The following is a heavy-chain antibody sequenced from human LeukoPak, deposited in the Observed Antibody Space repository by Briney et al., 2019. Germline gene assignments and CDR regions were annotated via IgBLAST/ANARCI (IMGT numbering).Heavy chain of an antibody. D-gene: IGHD3-22*01. Sequence: GGSLRLSCAVSGITLSNYGMSWVRQAPGKGLEWVAGISDSGGSTNYADSVKGRFTISRDSPKNTLYLQMTSLRAEDTAVYFCAKRGVVIRVILVGFHKEAYYFDSWGQGAPVTVSS. J-gene: IGHJ4*02. CDR2: ISDSGGST. CDR3: AKRGVVIRVILVGFHKEAYYFDS. V-gene: IGHV3-23*01. CDR1: GITLSNYG.